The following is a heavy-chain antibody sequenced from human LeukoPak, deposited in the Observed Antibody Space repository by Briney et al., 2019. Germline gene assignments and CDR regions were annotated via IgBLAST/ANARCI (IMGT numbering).Heavy chain of an antibody. J-gene: IGHJ3*02. CDR1: GFTFDDYG. CDR3: ARDREMATINPDAFDI. Sequence: GGSLRLPCAASGFTFDDYGMSWVRQAPGKGLEWVSGINWNGGSTGYADSVKGRFTISRDNAKNSLYLQMNSLRAEDTALYYCARDREMATINPDAFDIWGQGTMVTVSS. CDR2: INWNGGST. V-gene: IGHV3-20*04. D-gene: IGHD5-24*01.